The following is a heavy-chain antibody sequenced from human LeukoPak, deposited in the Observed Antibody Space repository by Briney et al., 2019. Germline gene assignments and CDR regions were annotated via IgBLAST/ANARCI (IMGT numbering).Heavy chain of an antibody. CDR3: ATGMTSDDYGGWYFDY. CDR2: SSSSSTI. J-gene: IGHJ4*02. V-gene: IGHV3-48*02. Sequence: SSSSSTIYYADSVKGRFTISRDNAKNSLYLQMNSLRDEDTAVYYCATGMTSDDYGGWYFDYWGQGTLVTVSS. D-gene: IGHD4-23*01.